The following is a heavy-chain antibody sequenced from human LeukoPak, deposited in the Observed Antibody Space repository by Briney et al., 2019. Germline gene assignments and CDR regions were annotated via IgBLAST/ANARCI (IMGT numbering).Heavy chain of an antibody. J-gene: IGHJ3*02. V-gene: IGHV4-30-2*01. CDR3: ARLGVGAYAFDI. D-gene: IGHD1-26*01. CDR1: GGSISSGGYY. CDR2: IYHSGST. Sequence: SQTLSLTCTVSGGSISSGGYYWSWIRQPPGKGLEWIGYIYHSGSTYYNPSLKSRVTISVDRSKNQFSLKLSSVTAADTAVYYCARLGVGAYAFDIWGQGTMVTVSS.